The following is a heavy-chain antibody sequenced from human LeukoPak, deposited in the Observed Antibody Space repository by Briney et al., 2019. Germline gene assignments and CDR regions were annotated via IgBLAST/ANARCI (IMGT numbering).Heavy chain of an antibody. V-gene: IGHV3-30*02. D-gene: IGHD3-22*01. CDR1: GLTFSSYA. CDR3: ARYNYYDTDMDV. CDR2: IRYDGSNK. Sequence: GGSLRLSCAVSGLTFSSYAMHWVRQAPGRGLEWVAFIRYDGSNKYYADSVKGRFTISRDNSKNTLYLQMNSLRAEDTAVYYCARYNYYDTDMDVWGKGTTVTISS. J-gene: IGHJ6*03.